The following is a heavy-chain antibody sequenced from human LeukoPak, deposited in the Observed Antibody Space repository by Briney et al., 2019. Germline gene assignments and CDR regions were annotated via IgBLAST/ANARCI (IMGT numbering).Heavy chain of an antibody. D-gene: IGHD1-26*01. V-gene: IGHV4-38-2*02. Sequence: PSETLSLTCTVSGYSISSGYYWGWIRQPPGKGLEWIGSIYHSGSTYYNPSLKSRVTISVDTSKNQFSLKLSSVTAADTAVYYCARSGTVGAMPLWGQGTLVTVSS. CDR3: ARSGTVGAMPL. J-gene: IGHJ4*02. CDR1: GYSISSGYY. CDR2: IYHSGST.